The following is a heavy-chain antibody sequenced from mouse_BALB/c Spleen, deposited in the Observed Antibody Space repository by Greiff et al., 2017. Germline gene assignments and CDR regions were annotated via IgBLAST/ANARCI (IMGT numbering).Heavy chain of an antibody. V-gene: IGHV2-9*02. CDR3: ARKDDWYFDV. CDR2: IWAGGST. CDR1: GFSLTSYG. Sequence: VQLKESGPGLVAPSQSLSITCTVSGFSLTSYGVHWVRQPPGKGLEWLGVIWAGGSTNYNSALMSRLSISKDNSKSQVFLKMNSLQTDDTAMYYCARKDDWYFDVWGAGTTVTVSS. J-gene: IGHJ1*01.